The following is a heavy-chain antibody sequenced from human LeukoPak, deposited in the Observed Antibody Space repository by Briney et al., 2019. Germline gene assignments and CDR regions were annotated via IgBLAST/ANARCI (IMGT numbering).Heavy chain of an antibody. Sequence: GGSLRLSCAASGFTFNYHSMNWVRQAPGKGLEWISYISSVGNTIFYADSVKGRFTISRDNAQDSLFLQMNSLRPEDTAIYFCARDKARVGLSAFDYWGPGALVTVSS. CDR1: GFTFNYHS. CDR2: ISSVGNTI. V-gene: IGHV3-48*01. CDR3: ARDKARVGLSAFDY. D-gene: IGHD1-26*01. J-gene: IGHJ4*02.